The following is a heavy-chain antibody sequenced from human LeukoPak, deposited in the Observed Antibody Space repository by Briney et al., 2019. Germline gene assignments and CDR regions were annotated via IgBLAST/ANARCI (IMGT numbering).Heavy chain of an antibody. CDR2: IYYSGST. Sequence: SETLSLTCTVSGGSINSYYWSWIRQPPGKGLEWIGYIYYSGSTNYNPSLKSRVTISVDTSKNQSSLKLSSVTAADTAVYYCARMWGELRWELLGPAYYYYYDMDVWGQGTTVTVSS. CDR1: GGSINSYY. CDR3: ARMWGELRWELLGPAYYYYYDMDV. J-gene: IGHJ6*02. D-gene: IGHD1-26*01. V-gene: IGHV4-59*01.